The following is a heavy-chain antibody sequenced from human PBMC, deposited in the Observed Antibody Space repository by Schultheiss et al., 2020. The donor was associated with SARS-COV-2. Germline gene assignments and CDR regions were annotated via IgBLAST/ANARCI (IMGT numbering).Heavy chain of an antibody. Sequence: ASVKVSCKASGYTFTSYGISWVRQAPGQGLEWMGWINPNSGGTNYAQKFQGWVTMTRDTSISTAYMELSRLRSDDTAVYYCARGGVGAGYYYYGMDVWGQGTTVTVSS. J-gene: IGHJ6*02. D-gene: IGHD1-26*01. CDR3: ARGGVGAGYYYYGMDV. CDR2: INPNSGGT. V-gene: IGHV1-2*04. CDR1: GYTFTSYG.